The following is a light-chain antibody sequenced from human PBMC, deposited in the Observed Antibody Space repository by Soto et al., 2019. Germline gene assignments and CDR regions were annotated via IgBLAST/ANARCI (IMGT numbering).Light chain of an antibody. CDR2: EVS. V-gene: IGLV2-23*02. CDR1: SSDVGSYNL. Sequence: QSALTQPVSVSGSPGQSITISCAGTSSDVGSYNLVSWYQQYPGKAPQLMIYEVSKRPSGVSSRVSGSKSGNPASLTISGLQAEDQADYYCCSYAGSSTSLFGGGTKLTVL. J-gene: IGLJ2*01. CDR3: CSYAGSSTSL.